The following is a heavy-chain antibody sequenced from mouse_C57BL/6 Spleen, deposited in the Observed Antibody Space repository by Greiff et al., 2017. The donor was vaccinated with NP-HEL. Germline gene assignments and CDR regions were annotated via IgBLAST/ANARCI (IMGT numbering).Heavy chain of an antibody. Sequence: VQLQQPGAELVKPGASVKLSCKASGYTFTSYWMHWVKQRPGRGLEWIGRIDPNSGGTKYNEKFKSKATLTVDQSSSTAYMQLNSLTSEDSAVYYCARSYYGSSLRYFDVWGTGTTVTVSS. J-gene: IGHJ1*03. CDR3: ARSYYGSSLRYFDV. V-gene: IGHV1-62-3*01. CDR1: GYTFTSYW. CDR2: IDPNSGGT. D-gene: IGHD1-1*01.